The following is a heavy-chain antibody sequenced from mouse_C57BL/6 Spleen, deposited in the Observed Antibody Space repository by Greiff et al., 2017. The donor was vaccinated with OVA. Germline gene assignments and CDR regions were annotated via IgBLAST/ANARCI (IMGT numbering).Heavy chain of an antibody. CDR1: GFTFSDYY. CDR2: FTYVGIST. J-gene: IGHJ1*03. D-gene: IGHD2-10*02. V-gene: IGHV5-16*01. Sequence: EVQLPQSEGGLVQPGSSLKLSCSASGFTFSDYYMSWVRQVPEKGLDWVATFTYVGISTYYLDPLKSRFIISRDNAKNILYLQMSSLKSEDTATYYCRRQPRTCCLYIDDWGTGTTGTVSS. CDR3: RRQPRTCCLYIDD.